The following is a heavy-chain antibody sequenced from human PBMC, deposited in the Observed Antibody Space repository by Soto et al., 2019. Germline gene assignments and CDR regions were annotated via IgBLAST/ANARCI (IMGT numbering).Heavy chain of an antibody. CDR2: INQDGSKI. J-gene: IGHJ4*02. Sequence: PGGSLRLSCAASGFTFTTYWMTWVRQAPGKGLEWVANINQDGSKIYYADSVKGRFTISRDNSKNTLYLQMNSLRAEDTAIYYCARDMTETHFDYWGQGTLVTVSS. CDR1: GFTFTTYW. CDR3: ARDMTETHFDY. D-gene: IGHD3-16*01. V-gene: IGHV3-7*01.